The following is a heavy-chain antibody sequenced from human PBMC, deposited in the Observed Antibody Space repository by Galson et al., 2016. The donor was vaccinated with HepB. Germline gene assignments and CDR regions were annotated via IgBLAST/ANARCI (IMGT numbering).Heavy chain of an antibody. CDR3: THSRLHFWRGYYKARVWFDP. J-gene: IGHJ5*02. Sequence: PALVKPTQTLTLTCTFSGVSLRTSGVAVGWIRQPPGKALEWLALIYWDNDKRYSPSLKTRLTITKDTSKNQVVLTMTNMDPVDTATYYCTHSRLHFWRGYYKARVWFDPWGQGTLVTVSS. V-gene: IGHV2-5*02. CDR2: IYWDNDK. D-gene: IGHD3-3*02. CDR1: GVSLRTSGVA.